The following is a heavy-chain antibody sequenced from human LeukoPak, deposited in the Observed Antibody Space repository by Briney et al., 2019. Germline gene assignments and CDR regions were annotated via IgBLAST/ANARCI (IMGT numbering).Heavy chain of an antibody. Sequence: GGSLRLSCEASGFTFSDYWLSWVRQAPGKGLEWVANIKQDGSEKNYVDSVKGRFTISRDNAKNSLYLQMNSLGAEDTAVYYCVRGPYALYWGQGTLVSVSS. CDR2: IKQDGSEK. D-gene: IGHD2-2*01. CDR1: GFTFSDYW. J-gene: IGHJ4*02. V-gene: IGHV3-7*01. CDR3: VRGPYALY.